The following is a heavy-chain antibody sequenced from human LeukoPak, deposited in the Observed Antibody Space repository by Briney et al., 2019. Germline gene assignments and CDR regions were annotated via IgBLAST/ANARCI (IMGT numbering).Heavy chain of an antibody. V-gene: IGHV4-34*01. J-gene: IGHJ6*04. Sequence: SETLSLTCAVYGGSFSGYYWSWIRQPPGKGLEWIGEINHSGSTNYNPSLKSRVTISVDTSKNQFSLKLSSVTAADTAVYYCARVRGHGMDVGGKGTTVTVSS. CDR3: ARVRGHGMDV. CDR1: GGSFSGYY. CDR2: INHSGST.